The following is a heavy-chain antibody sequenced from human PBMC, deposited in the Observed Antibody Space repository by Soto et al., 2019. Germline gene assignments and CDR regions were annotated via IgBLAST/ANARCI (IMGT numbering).Heavy chain of an antibody. J-gene: IGHJ6*02. CDR3: AREYYDFWSGYYHYYYYGMDV. CDR2: INSDGSST. V-gene: IGHV3-74*01. D-gene: IGHD3-3*01. CDR1: GFPFSSYW. Sequence: GGSLSLFCAASGFPFSSYWMHWVRQAPGKGLVWVSRINSDGSSTSYADSVKGRFTISRDNAKNTLYLQMNSLRAEDTAVYYCAREYYDFWSGYYHYYYYGMDVWGQGTTVTVSS.